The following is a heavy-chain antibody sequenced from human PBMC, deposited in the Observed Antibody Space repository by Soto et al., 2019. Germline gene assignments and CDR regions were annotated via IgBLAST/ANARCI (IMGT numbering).Heavy chain of an antibody. D-gene: IGHD1-1*01. Sequence: PGGSLRLSCEASGFTFSSYAMSWVRQAPGKGLEWVSGISGGGSTTYYADSVKGRFTISRDNSKNTLYLQVNSLRAEDTAVYYCARDWGTTGTTNFDYWGQGTLVTVSS. CDR3: ARDWGTTGTTNFDY. J-gene: IGHJ4*02. V-gene: IGHV3-23*01. CDR1: GFTFSSYA. CDR2: ISGGGSTT.